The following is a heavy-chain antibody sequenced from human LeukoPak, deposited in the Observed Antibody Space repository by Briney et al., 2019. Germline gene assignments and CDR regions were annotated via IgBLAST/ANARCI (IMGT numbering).Heavy chain of an antibody. CDR2: IVVGSGNT. Sequence: ASVKVSCKASGFTFTSSAVQWVRQARGQRLEWIGWIVVGSGNTNYAQKFQERVTITRDMSTSTAYMELSSLRSEDTAVYYCAVVVVVNPSPDAFDIWGQGTMVTVSS. V-gene: IGHV1-58*01. CDR3: AVVVVVNPSPDAFDI. D-gene: IGHD3-22*01. J-gene: IGHJ3*02. CDR1: GFTFTSSA.